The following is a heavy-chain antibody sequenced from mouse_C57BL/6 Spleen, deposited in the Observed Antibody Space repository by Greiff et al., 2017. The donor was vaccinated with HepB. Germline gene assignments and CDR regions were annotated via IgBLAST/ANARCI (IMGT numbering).Heavy chain of an antibody. CDR3: TRAVTGYAMDY. CDR1: GFTFSSYA. Sequence: EVKVVESGEGLVKPGGSLKLSCAASGFTFSSYAVSWVRQTPEKRLEWVAYISSGGDYNYYADTVKGRFTITRDNARNNLDLQRSSLKSEDTAMYYCTRAVTGYAMDYWGQGTSITVSS. V-gene: IGHV5-9-1*02. J-gene: IGHJ4*01. CDR2: ISSGGDYN. D-gene: IGHD2-12*01.